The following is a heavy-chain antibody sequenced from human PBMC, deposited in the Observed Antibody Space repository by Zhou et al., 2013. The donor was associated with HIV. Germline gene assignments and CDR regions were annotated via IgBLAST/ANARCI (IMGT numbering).Heavy chain of an antibody. CDR3: ARGLGLRWYGDAFDI. CDR2: IIPILGTT. Sequence: QVQLVQSGAEVKKPGSSVKVSCKASGGTFSYYPITWVRQAPGQGLEWMGGIIPILGTTNYAQKFQDRVTITTDESTSTAYMELSSLRSADTAVYYCARGLGLRWYGDAFDIWAKGQWSPSLQ. J-gene: IGHJ3*02. D-gene: IGHD4-17*01. V-gene: IGHV1-69*05. CDR1: GGTFSYYP.